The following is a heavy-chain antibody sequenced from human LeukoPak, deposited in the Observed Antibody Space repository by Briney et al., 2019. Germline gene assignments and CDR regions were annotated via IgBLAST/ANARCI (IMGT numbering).Heavy chain of an antibody. D-gene: IGHD3-10*01. CDR1: GGTFSSYA. Sequence: GSSVKVSCKASGGTFSSYAISWVRQAPGQGLEWMGRIIPILGIANYAQKFQGRVTITADKSTSTAYMELSSLRSEDTAVYYCAREFSGSGQDDYYYGSGSFNDSDYYYYYGMDVWGQGTTVTVSS. CDR3: AREFSGSGQDDYYYGSGSFNDSDYYYYYGMDV. CDR2: IIPILGIA. J-gene: IGHJ6*02. V-gene: IGHV1-69*04.